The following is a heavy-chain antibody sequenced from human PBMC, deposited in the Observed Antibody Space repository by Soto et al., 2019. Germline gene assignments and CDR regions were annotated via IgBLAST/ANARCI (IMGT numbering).Heavy chain of an antibody. CDR2: ISYDGYNS. J-gene: IGHJ4*01. CDR1: GFTFSDYA. CDR3: ARDGGFSYGFDYYFYY. Sequence: RRLSCVASGFTFSDYAVHWVRLAPSKGLEWVAMISYDGYNSYSADSVKGRFTISRDNSKNTLFLQMDSLRPDDTAIYYCARDGGFSYGFDYYFYYWGHGTMVTVSS. V-gene: IGHV3-30-3*01. D-gene: IGHD3-16*01.